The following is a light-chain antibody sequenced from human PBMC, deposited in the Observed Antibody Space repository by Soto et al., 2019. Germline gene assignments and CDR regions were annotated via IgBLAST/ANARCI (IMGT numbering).Light chain of an antibody. V-gene: IGKV3-15*01. CDR3: QQYNNWWT. CDR2: GAS. Sequence: EIVMTXSPATLSVSXXXRATLSCRASQSVSNNLAWYQKKPGQAPRLLTYGASTRATGIPARFSGSGSGTEFTLTISSLQSEDFAFYYCQQYNNWWTFGQGTRVDIK. J-gene: IGKJ1*01. CDR1: QSVSNN.